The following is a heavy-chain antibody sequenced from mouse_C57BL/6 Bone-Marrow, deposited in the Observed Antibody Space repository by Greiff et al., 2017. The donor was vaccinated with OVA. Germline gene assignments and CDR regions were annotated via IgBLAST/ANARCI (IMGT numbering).Heavy chain of an antibody. V-gene: IGHV1-82*01. J-gene: IGHJ2*01. CDR3: ARLWGSYFDY. D-gene: IGHD1-1*02. Sequence: VQLQQSGPELVKPGASVKISCKASGYAFSSSWMNWVKQRPGKGLEWIGRIYPGDGDTNYNGKFKGKATLTADKSSSTAYMQLSSLTSEDSAVYFCARLWGSYFDYWGQGTTLTVSS. CDR1: GYAFSSSW. CDR2: IYPGDGDT.